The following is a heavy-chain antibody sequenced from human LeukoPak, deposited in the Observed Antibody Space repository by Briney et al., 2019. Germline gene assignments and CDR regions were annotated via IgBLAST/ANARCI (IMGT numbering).Heavy chain of an antibody. D-gene: IGHD3-16*02. CDR3: ATGLSVLRLGELSSLDY. Sequence: ASVKVSCKASGYTFTSYYMHWVRQAPGQGLEWMGIINPSGGSTIYAQKFQGRVTMTEDTSTDTAYMELSSLRSEDTAVYYCATGLSVLRLGELSSLDYWGQGTLVTVSS. V-gene: IGHV1-46*01. CDR1: GYTFTSYY. CDR2: INPSGGST. J-gene: IGHJ4*02.